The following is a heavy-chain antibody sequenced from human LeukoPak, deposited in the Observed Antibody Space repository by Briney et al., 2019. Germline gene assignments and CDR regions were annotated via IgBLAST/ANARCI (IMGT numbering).Heavy chain of an antibody. V-gene: IGHV4-34*01. Sequence: SETLSLTRAVYGGSFSGYYWSWIRHPPGKGREWIGEINHSGSTNYNPSLKSRVTISVDTSKNRFSLKLSSVTAADTAVYYCASAYDSSGYYGGDYWGQGTLVTVSS. CDR1: GGSFSGYY. J-gene: IGHJ4*02. CDR3: ASAYDSSGYYGGDY. D-gene: IGHD3-22*01. CDR2: INHSGST.